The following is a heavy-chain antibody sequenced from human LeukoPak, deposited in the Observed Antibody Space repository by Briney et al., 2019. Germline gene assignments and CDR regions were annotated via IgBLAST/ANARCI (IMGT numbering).Heavy chain of an antibody. J-gene: IGHJ2*01. CDR2: IFYSGNT. D-gene: IGHD1-26*01. V-gene: IGHV4-59*08. Sequence: SETLSLTCTVSGGSISSYYWSWIRQPPGKGLEWIGYIFYSGNTNYNPSLKSRVTISLDTSNNQFSLKLSSVTAADTAVYYCARQPIGGSYNSRWYFDHWGRGTLVTVSS. CDR1: GGSISSYY. CDR3: ARQPIGGSYNSRWYFDH.